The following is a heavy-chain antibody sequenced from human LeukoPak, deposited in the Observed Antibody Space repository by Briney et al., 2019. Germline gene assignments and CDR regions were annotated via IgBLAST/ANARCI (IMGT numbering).Heavy chain of an antibody. J-gene: IGHJ4*02. CDR3: AKDLRSGSYSGYFDY. V-gene: IGHV3-30-3*01. CDR2: ISYDGSNQ. Sequence: SGGSLRLSCAASGFTFSSYAMHWVRQAPGKGLEWVAVISYDGSNQYYAASVKGRFTIFRDNSKNTLYLQMNSLRAEDTAVYYCAKDLRSGSYSGYFDYWGQGTLVTVSS. D-gene: IGHD1-26*01. CDR1: GFTFSSYA.